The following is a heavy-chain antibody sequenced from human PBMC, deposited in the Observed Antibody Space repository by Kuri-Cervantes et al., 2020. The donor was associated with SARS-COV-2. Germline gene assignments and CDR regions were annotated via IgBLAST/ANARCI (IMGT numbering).Heavy chain of an antibody. CDR2: IRYDGSNK. J-gene: IGHJ6*03. CDR1: GFTFSNYG. D-gene: IGHD1-26*01. Sequence: GESLKISCAASGFTFSNYGMHWVRQAPGKGLEWVAFIRYDGSNKYYADSVKGRFTISRDNSKNTLYLQMNSLRAEDTAVYYCAKVVSYRYYYYMDVWGKGTTVTVSS. V-gene: IGHV3-30*02. CDR3: AKVVSYRYYYYMDV.